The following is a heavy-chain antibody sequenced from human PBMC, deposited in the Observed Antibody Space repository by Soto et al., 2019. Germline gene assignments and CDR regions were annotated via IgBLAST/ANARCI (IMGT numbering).Heavy chain of an antibody. V-gene: IGHV3-72*01. CDR3: ASIPGGPPLRYFDY. Sequence: GGSLRLSCAASGFTFSDHYMDWVRQAPGKGLEWVGRTRNKANSDTTEYAASVKGRFTISRDDSKNSLYLQMNSLKTEDTAVYYCASIPGGPPLRYFDYWGQGTLVTVSS. CDR1: GFTFSDHY. CDR2: TRNKANSDTT. D-gene: IGHD3-10*01. J-gene: IGHJ4*02.